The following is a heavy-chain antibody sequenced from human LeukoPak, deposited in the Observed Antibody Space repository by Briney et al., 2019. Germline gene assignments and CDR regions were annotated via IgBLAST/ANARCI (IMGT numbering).Heavy chain of an antibody. CDR2: IYPDDSDT. D-gene: IGHD2-8*01. CDR3: ARSAGHCADGLCYSYNWFDP. J-gene: IGHJ5*02. CDR1: RHSFTNSW. V-gene: IGHV5-51*01. Sequence: GESLKISCQGSRHSFTNSWIAWVRQQPGKGLEWVGLIYPDDSDTRYNPSFQGQVTISADKSISTAYLQWSSLKASDTAIYYCARSAGHCADGLCYSYNWFDPWGQGTLVTVSS.